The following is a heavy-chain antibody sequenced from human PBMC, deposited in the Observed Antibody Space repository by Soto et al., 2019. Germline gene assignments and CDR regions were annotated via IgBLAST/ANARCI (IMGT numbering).Heavy chain of an antibody. D-gene: IGHD6-19*01. CDR3: AATSSGCCLEGDY. V-gene: IGHV4-39*02. J-gene: IGHJ4*02. Sequence: PSDTLSLTCTVSGVSISGSVNYWGWIRQPPGKGLEWIGSVYHSGTTYYNPSLKGRVTVSADTSKNHFSLRLSSVTAADTAVYYCAATSSGCCLEGDYWELGILATVSA. CDR2: VYHSGTT. CDR1: GVSISGSVNY.